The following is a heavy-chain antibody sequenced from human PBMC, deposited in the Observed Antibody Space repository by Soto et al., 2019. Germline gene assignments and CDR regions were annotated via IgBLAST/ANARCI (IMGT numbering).Heavy chain of an antibody. J-gene: IGHJ4*02. CDR1: GYTLTELS. V-gene: IGHV1-24*01. D-gene: IGHD6-19*01. Sequence: ASVKVSCTVSGYTLTELSMHWVRQAPGKGLEWMGGFDPEDGETIYAQKFQGRVTMTEDTSTDTAYMELSSLRSEDTAVYYCATGIAVAGTAWYFDYWGQGTLVTVSS. CDR3: ATGIAVAGTAWYFDY. CDR2: FDPEDGET.